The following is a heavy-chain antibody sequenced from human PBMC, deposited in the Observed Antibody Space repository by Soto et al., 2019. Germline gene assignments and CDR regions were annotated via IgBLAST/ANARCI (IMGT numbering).Heavy chain of an antibody. CDR1: GASTVSHYH. D-gene: IGHD1-26*01. CDR2: IFNSGTT. CDR3: ALALGPTTGLDY. Sequence: QVQLQESGPGLVKPSQTLSLTCSVSGASTVSHYHWTWIRQPPGKGLEWMGYIFNSGTTFYNPSLSSRLSISMDTSGNRFSLELRSVTAAETAVYYCALALGPTTGLDYWGQGTLVTVSS. V-gene: IGHV4-31*02. J-gene: IGHJ4*02.